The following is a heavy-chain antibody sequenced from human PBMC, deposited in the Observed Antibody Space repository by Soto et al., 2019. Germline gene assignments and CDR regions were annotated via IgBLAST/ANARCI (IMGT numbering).Heavy chain of an antibody. CDR1: GFTFGDYA. J-gene: IGHJ6*03. V-gene: IGHV3-49*03. D-gene: IGHD5-18*01. CDR3: TRDEHSGYSYGWGYYYYMDV. CDR2: IRSKAYGGTT. Sequence: GGSLRLSCTASGFTFGDYAMSWFRQAPGKGLEWVGFIRSKAYGGTTEYAASVKGRFTISRDDSKSIAYLQMNSLKTEDTAVYYCTRDEHSGYSYGWGYYYYMDVWGKGTTVTVSS.